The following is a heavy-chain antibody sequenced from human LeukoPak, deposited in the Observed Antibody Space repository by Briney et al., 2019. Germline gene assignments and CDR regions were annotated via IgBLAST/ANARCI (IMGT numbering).Heavy chain of an antibody. CDR3: ARDKSVSSSPFDY. J-gene: IGHJ4*02. CDR2: IKQDGSEK. CDR1: GFTFSSYW. D-gene: IGHD6-6*01. V-gene: IGHV3-7*01. Sequence: GGSLRLSCAASGFTFSSYWMSWVRQAPGKGLEWVANIKQDGSEKYYVDSVKGRFTISRDNAKNSLYLQMNSLRAEDTALYYCARDKSVSSSPFDYWGQGTLVTVSS.